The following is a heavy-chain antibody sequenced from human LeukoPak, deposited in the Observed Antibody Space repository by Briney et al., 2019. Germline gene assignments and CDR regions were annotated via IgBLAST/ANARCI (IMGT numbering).Heavy chain of an antibody. D-gene: IGHD2-2*01. Sequence: PGGSLRLSCAASGFTFSSYWMHWVRQAPGKGLVWVSRINSDESSTSYADSVKGRFTISRDNSKNTLYLQMNSLRAEDTAVYYCAKEGLPAALQYYYYGMDVWGQGTTVTVSS. CDR3: AKEGLPAALQYYYYGMDV. CDR1: GFTFSSYW. J-gene: IGHJ6*02. V-gene: IGHV3-74*01. CDR2: INSDESST.